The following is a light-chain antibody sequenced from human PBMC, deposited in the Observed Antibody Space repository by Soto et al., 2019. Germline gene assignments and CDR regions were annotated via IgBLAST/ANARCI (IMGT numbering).Light chain of an antibody. CDR2: KAS. CDR1: QSIDSW. V-gene: IGKV1-5*03. J-gene: IGKJ1*01. CDR3: QQYSRYSWT. Sequence: DIQMTQSPSTLSASVGDRVIITCRASQSIDSWLAWYQQKPGKAPKLLIYKASTLKTGVPSRFSGSGSGTEFTLTISSLQPDDFATYYCQQYSRYSWTFGHGTRV.